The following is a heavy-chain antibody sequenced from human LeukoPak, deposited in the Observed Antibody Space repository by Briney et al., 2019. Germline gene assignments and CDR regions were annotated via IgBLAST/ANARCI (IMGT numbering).Heavy chain of an antibody. CDR3: ARVASSGYYLQADAFDI. Sequence: SQTLSLTCAVSGGSISIGGYSWSWIRQPPGKGLEWIGYIYHSGSTYYNPSLKSRVTISVDRSKNQFSLKLSSVTAADTAVYYCARVASSGYYLQADAFDIWGQGTMVTVSS. CDR2: IYHSGST. CDR1: GGSISIGGYS. V-gene: IGHV4-30-2*01. J-gene: IGHJ3*02. D-gene: IGHD3-22*01.